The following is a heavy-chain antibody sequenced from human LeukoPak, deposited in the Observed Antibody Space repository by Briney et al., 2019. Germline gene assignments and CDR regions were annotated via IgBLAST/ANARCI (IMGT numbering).Heavy chain of an antibody. D-gene: IGHD2-21*02. CDR1: GFTFSSYA. J-gene: IGHJ4*02. V-gene: IGHV3-48*03. Sequence: GGSLRLSCAASGFTFSSYAMSWVRQAPGKGLEWISYINSDGNSIYYADSVKGRFITSRDNAKSSLFLQMNSLRVEDTAVYYCARETANCGGDCIDYWGQGTLVTVSS. CDR3: ARETANCGGDCIDY. CDR2: INSDGNSI.